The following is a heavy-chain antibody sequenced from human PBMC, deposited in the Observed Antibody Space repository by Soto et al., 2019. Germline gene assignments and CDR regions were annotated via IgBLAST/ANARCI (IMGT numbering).Heavy chain of an antibody. CDR3: AKRYCSGGSCYPYYMDV. CDR1: GFTFSSYA. Sequence: GGSLRLSCAASGFTFSSYAMSWVRQAPGKGLEWVSAISGTGGSTYYADSVKGRFTISRDNSKNTLYLQMNSLRAEDTAVYYCAKRYCSGGSCYPYYMDVWGKGTTVTVSS. J-gene: IGHJ6*03. CDR2: ISGTGGST. V-gene: IGHV3-23*01. D-gene: IGHD2-15*01.